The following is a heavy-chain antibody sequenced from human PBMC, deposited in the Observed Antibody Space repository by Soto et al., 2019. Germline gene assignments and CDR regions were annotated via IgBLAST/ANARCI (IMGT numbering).Heavy chain of an antibody. CDR2: ISAYNGNT. V-gene: IGHV1-18*04. CDR1: GYTFTSYG. CDR3: ARAGWVTYYYDSSGYYHFDY. J-gene: IGHJ4*02. D-gene: IGHD3-22*01. Sequence: ASVKVSCKASGYTFTSYGISWVRQAPGQGLEWMGWISAYNGNTNYAQKPQGGVTMTTDTSTSTAYMELRSLRSDDTAVYYCARAGWVTYYYDSSGYYHFDYWGQGTLVTVSS.